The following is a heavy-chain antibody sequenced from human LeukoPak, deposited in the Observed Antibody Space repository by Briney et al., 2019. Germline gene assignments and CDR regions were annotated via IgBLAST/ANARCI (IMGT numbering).Heavy chain of an antibody. CDR2: IDPSDSHT. V-gene: IGHV5-10-1*01. Sequence: GGSLKISFQCSGYRHPRYWISWVRQKPGKGQERMGRIDPSDSHTNYSPSFQGHVTVSDDKSISTAYLLWSSLKASDTAMYYCAKRKGTVTSRAYYYYYAMVVWGQGTTVTVSS. D-gene: IGHD4-17*01. CDR3: AKRKGTVTSRAYYYYYAMVV. CDR1: GYRHPRYW. J-gene: IGHJ6*02.